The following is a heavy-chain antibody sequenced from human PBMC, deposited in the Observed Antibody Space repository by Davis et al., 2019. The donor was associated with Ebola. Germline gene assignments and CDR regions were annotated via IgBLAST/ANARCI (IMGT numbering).Heavy chain of an antibody. CDR3: ARRPTYYDFWGHYYYGMDV. V-gene: IGHV1-46*01. CDR1: GGTFSSYT. D-gene: IGHD3-3*01. CDR2: INPSGGST. J-gene: IGHJ6*02. Sequence: ASVKVSCKASGGTFSSYTIRWVRQAPGQGLEWMGIINPSGGSTSYAQKLQGRVTMTTDTSTSTAYMELRSLRSDDTAVYYCARRPTYYDFWGHYYYGMDVWGQGTTVTVSS.